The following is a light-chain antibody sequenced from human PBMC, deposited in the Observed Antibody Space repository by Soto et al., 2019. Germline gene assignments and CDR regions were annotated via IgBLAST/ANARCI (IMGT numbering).Light chain of an antibody. CDR2: DAS. V-gene: IGKV3-11*01. CDR3: QQCAYWPLT. J-gene: IGKJ4*01. CDR1: QSVSTY. Sequence: ETVLTQSPATLSLSPGERATLSCRASQSVSTYLAWYQQKPGQSPRLLIYDASNSATGIPARFSGSGSGTDFTLTISSLEPEDFAVYYCQQCAYWPLTFGGGTKVEIK.